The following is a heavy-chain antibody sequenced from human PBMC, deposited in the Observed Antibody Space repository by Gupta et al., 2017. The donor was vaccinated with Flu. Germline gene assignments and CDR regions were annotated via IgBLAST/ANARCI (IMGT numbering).Heavy chain of an antibody. J-gene: IGHJ4*02. V-gene: IGHV3-23*01. D-gene: IGHD1-26*01. CDR3: TKGSIPPYSGTYPYSDS. CDR2: ISGSGSRT. Sequence: EVQLLESGGGLVQPGGSLRLSCAASGSPFRSYAMSWVRQAPGEGLESVSSISGSGSRTYYADSVKGRFTISKDNSKNTLYLQMNSLRAEDTAVYYCTKGSIPPYSGTYPYSDSWGQGTLVTVSS. CDR1: GSPFRSYA.